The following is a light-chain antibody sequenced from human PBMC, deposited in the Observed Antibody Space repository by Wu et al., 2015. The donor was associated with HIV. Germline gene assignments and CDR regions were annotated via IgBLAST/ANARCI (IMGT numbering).Light chain of an antibody. CDR1: QSIRSS. Sequence: DIQLTQSPSSLSASVGDRVTITCRASQSIRSSLNWYQQKPGKAPKLLIYATSNLQSGVPSNFSGSGSGTDFTLTISSLQPEDFASYYCQQSYTTPWTFGQGTKVEIK. V-gene: IGKV1-39*01. CDR3: QQSYTTPWT. J-gene: IGKJ1*01. CDR2: ATS.